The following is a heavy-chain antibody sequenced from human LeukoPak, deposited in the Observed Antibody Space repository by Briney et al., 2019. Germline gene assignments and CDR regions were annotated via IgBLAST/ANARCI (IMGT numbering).Heavy chain of an antibody. CDR2: IYYSGST. D-gene: IGHD4-23*01. J-gene: IGHJ4*02. Sequence: PSETLSLTFTVSGGSISSYYWSWIRQPPGKGLEWIGDIYYSGSTNNNPSLKSRVTISVDTSKNQFSLKLSSVTAADTAVYYCARQDYGGNCDYWGQGTLVTVSS. CDR3: ARQDYGGNCDY. V-gene: IGHV4-59*01. CDR1: GGSISSYY.